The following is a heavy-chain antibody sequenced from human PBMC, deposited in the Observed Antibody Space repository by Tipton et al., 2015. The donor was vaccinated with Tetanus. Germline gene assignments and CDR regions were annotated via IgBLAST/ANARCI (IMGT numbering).Heavy chain of an antibody. Sequence: RSLRLSCAASGFTFSSYGMHWVRQAPGKGLEWVAYISHDGSNEHLVDSVKGRFTISRDNSKNTLYLQMNSLRAEDTAVYFCARRTNSGHVYNPLDLWGQGTMVTVSS. J-gene: IGHJ3*01. CDR1: GFTFSSYG. CDR3: ARRTNSGHVYNPLDL. D-gene: IGHD5-24*01. CDR2: ISHDGSNE. V-gene: IGHV3-30*03.